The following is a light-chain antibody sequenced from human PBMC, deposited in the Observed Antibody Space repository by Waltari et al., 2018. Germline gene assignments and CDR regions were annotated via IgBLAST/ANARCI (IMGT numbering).Light chain of an antibody. Sequence: QSVLTQPPSMSGAPGQRVTISCTGSRPNIGAGHDVHWYQVFPGTAPKLLIYGNNNRPSGVPDRFSGSKSDTSASLAIGGLQAEDEADYHCQSFDIRLSGGVVFGGGTKVTVL. CDR3: QSFDIRLSGGVV. V-gene: IGLV1-40*01. CDR2: GNN. CDR1: RPNIGAGHD. J-gene: IGLJ3*02.